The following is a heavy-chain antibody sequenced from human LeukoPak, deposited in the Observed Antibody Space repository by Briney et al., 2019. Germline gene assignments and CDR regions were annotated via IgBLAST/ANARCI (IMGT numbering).Heavy chain of an antibody. D-gene: IGHD1-26*01. CDR2: IVPIFGTA. V-gene: IGHV1-69*01. CDR1: VGTFIRSA. J-gene: IGHJ4*02. Sequence: PRKVSPTASVGTFIRSAITTVRQAPGHRRGWRGGIVPIFGTANYAQKFQGRVTITADESTSTAYMELSSLRSEDTAVYYCARVKLYSGSYRGSYFDYWGQGTLVTVSS. CDR3: ARVKLYSGSYRGSYFDY.